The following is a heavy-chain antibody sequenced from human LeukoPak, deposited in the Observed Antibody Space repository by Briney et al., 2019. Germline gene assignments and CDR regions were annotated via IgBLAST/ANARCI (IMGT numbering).Heavy chain of an antibody. CDR1: GYTFTSYG. D-gene: IGHD3-3*01. CDR3: ASGGYDFWSGNEEAFDY. J-gene: IGHJ4*02. Sequence: ASVKVSCKASGYTFTSYGISWVRQAPGQGLEWMGWISAYNGNTNYAQKLQGRVTMTTDTSTSTAYMELRSLRSDDTAVYYCASGGYDFWSGNEEAFDYWGQGTLVTVSS. V-gene: IGHV1-18*01. CDR2: ISAYNGNT.